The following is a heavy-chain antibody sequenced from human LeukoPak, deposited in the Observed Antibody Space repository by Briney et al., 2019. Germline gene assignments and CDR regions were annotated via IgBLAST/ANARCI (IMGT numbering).Heavy chain of an antibody. J-gene: IGHJ5*02. CDR2: IHYSGIT. D-gene: IGHD4-17*01. CDR1: GGSITSYY. V-gene: IGHV4-59*08. CDR3: TRQSTVNTNDWFDP. Sequence: SETLSLTCTVSGGSITSYYWSWIRQPPGKGLEWIGYIHYSGITNHNPSLKSRVTISVDTSKNQFSLKLNSVTAADTAVYYCTRQSTVNTNDWFDPWGQGTLVAVSS.